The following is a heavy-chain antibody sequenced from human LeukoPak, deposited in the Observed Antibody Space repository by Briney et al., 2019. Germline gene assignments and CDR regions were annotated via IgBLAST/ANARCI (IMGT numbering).Heavy chain of an antibody. CDR2: ISSSSSYI. CDR3: ARDEDGDYFDY. D-gene: IGHD4-17*01. V-gene: IGHV3-21*01. Sequence: GGSLRLSCAASGFTFSSYSINWVRQAPGKGLEWVSSISSSSSYIYYADSVKGRFTISRDNAKNSLYLQMNSLRAEDTAVYYCARDEDGDYFDYWGQGTLVTVSS. CDR1: GFTFSSYS. J-gene: IGHJ4*02.